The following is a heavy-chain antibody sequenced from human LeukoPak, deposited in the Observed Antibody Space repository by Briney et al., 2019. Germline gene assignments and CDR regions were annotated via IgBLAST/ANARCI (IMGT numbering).Heavy chain of an antibody. J-gene: IGHJ5*02. Sequence: PGGSLRLSCAASGFTFSSYAMSWVRQAPGKGLEWVSAISGSGGSTYYADSVKGRFTISRDNSKNTLYLQMNSLRAEDTAVYYCAKPGELLWFGELSNNWFDPWGQGTLVTVSS. V-gene: IGHV3-23*01. CDR2: ISGSGGST. CDR3: AKPGELLWFGELSNNWFDP. CDR1: GFTFSSYA. D-gene: IGHD3-10*01.